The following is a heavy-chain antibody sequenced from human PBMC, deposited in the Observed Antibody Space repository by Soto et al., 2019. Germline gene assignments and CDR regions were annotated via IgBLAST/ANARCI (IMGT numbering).Heavy chain of an antibody. CDR1: GYSFTSYW. Sequence: GESLKISYKGSGYSFTSYWISWVRQMPGKGLEWMGRIDPSDSYTNYSPSFQGHVTISADKSISTAYLQWSSLKASDTAMYYCARRSSSPRDYYYGMDVWGQGTTVTVSS. J-gene: IGHJ6*02. D-gene: IGHD6-6*01. CDR3: ARRSSSPRDYYYGMDV. CDR2: IDPSDSYT. V-gene: IGHV5-10-1*01.